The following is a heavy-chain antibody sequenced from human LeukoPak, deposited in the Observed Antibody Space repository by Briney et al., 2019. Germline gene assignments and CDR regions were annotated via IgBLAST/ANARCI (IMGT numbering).Heavy chain of an antibody. CDR3: ARGDFDFDS. J-gene: IGHJ4*02. Sequence: SVKVSCKASVYTFITYGISWVLQAPGQGLVWMGWINPQTGDTKNAQILHDRGTMTADPFTDTAYMELRSLRSDDTAVYYCARGDFDFDSWGQGTLVTVS. D-gene: IGHD2-21*01. CDR2: INPQTGDT. V-gene: IGHV1-18*04. CDR1: VYTFITYG.